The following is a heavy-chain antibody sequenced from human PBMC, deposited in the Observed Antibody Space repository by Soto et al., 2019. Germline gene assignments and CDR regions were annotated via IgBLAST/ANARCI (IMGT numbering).Heavy chain of an antibody. CDR1: GFTFSLYS. D-gene: IGHD3-10*01. CDR3: ARAVTWGLDV. J-gene: IGHJ6*01. CDR2: ISRSSTGI. Sequence: EVPLVESGGGLVQPGGSLRLSCAASGFTFSLYSMSWVRQAPGKGLEWVSYISRSSTGIHYADSVKGRFTISRDDVTNSMHLKMNSLRDGDTAVYYCARAVTWGLDVWGQGTTVSISS. V-gene: IGHV3-48*02.